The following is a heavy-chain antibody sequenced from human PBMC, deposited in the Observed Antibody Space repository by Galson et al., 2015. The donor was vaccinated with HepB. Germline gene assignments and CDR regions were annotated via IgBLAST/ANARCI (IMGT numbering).Heavy chain of an antibody. CDR1: GFTFSGSA. J-gene: IGHJ3*02. CDR2: IRSKANSYAT. CDR3: AKGGGYEPLRAFDI. V-gene: IGHV3-73*01. Sequence: SLRLSCAASGFTFSGSAMHWVRQASGKGLEWVGRIRSKANSYATAYAASVKGRFTISRGNAKNSLYLQMNSLRAEDTALYYCAKGGGYEPLRAFDIWGHGTMVTVSS. D-gene: IGHD5-12*01.